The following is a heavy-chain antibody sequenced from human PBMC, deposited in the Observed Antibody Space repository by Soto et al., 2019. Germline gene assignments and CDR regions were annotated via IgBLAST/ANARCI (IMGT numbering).Heavy chain of an antibody. CDR2: IIPIFGTA. CDR1: GGTFSSYA. CDR3: GSGSCADAFEM. J-gene: IGHJ3*02. Sequence: QVQLVQSGAEVKKPGSSVKVSCKASGGTFSSYAISWVRQAPGQGLEWMGGIIPIFGTANYAQKFQGRVTITADESPSRAWLELSRLRSQDTGVYYIGSGSCADAFEMRGQGTMVTVSS. V-gene: IGHV1-69*12.